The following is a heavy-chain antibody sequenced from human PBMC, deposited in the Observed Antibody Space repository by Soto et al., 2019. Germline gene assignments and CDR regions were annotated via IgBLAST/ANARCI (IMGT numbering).Heavy chain of an antibody. Sequence: PSETLSLTCTVSCGSISSSSYYCGWIRQPPGKGLEWIGSIYYSGSTYYNPSLKSRVTISVDKSKNQFSLKLSSVTAADTAVYYCARHLLAVDSYGFIFDQKFDYWGQGTLVNVSS. D-gene: IGHD5-18*01. J-gene: IGHJ4*02. CDR1: CGSISSSSYY. CDR2: IYYSGST. CDR3: ARHLLAVDSYGFIFDQKFDY. V-gene: IGHV4-39*01.